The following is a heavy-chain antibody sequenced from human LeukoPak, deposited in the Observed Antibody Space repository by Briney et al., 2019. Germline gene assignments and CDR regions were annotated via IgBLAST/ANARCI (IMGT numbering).Heavy chain of an antibody. D-gene: IGHD2-15*01. CDR1: GGSFSGYY. V-gene: IGHV4-34*01. Sequence: SETLSPTCAVYGGSFSGYYWSWIRQPPGKGLEWIGEINHSGSTNYNPSLKSRVTISVDTSKNQFSLKLSSVTAADTAVYYCARVGMAYCSGGSCYEDYWGQGTLVTVSS. CDR3: ARVGMAYCSGGSCYEDY. CDR2: INHSGST. J-gene: IGHJ4*02.